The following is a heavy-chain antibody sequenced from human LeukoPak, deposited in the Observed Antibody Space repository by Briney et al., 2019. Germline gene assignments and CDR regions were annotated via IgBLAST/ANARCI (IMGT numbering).Heavy chain of an antibody. V-gene: IGHV4-59*01. Sequence: PSETLSLTCTVSGGSISSYYWSWIRQPPGKGLEWIGYIYYSGSTNYNPSLKSRVTISVDTSKNQFSLKLSSVTAADTAVYYCARGFHTMTGTSYYFDYWGQGTLVTVSS. CDR2: IYYSGST. CDR1: GGSISSYY. J-gene: IGHJ4*02. D-gene: IGHD3-22*01. CDR3: ARGFHTMTGTSYYFDY.